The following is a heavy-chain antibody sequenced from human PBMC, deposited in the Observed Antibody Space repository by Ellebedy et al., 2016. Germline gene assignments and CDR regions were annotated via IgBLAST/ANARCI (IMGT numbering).Heavy chain of an antibody. CDR3: ARDLIRGAGGMDV. D-gene: IGHD3-10*01. CDR2: IWYDGSNK. CDR1: GFTFSSYG. V-gene: IGHV3-33*01. J-gene: IGHJ6*02. Sequence: GESLKISXAASGFTFSSYGMHWVRQAPGKGLEWVAVIWYDGSNKYYADSVKGRFTISRDNSKNTLYLQMNSLRAEDTAVYYCARDLIRGAGGMDVWGQGTTVTVSS.